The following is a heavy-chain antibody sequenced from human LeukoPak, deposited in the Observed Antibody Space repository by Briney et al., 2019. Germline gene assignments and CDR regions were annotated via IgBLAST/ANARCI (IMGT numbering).Heavy chain of an antibody. D-gene: IGHD3-10*01. CDR1: GFTFSSYG. CDR2: IYYSGST. J-gene: IGHJ4*02. V-gene: IGHV4-59*01. CDR3: AREMVRGVITKYFDY. Sequence: GSLRLSCAASGFTFSSYGMHWIRQPPGKGLEWIGYIYYSGSTNYNPSLKSRVTISVDTSKNQFSLKLSSVTAADTAVYYCAREMVRGVITKYFDYWGQGTLVTVSS.